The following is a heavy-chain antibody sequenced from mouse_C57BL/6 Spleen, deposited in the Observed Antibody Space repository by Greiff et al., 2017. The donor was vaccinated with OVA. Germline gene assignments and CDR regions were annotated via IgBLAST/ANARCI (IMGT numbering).Heavy chain of an antibody. CDR3: APYYYGRAWFAY. CDR2: IHPNSGST. D-gene: IGHD1-1*01. J-gene: IGHJ3*01. Sequence: QVQLQQPGAELVKPGASVKLSCKASGYTFTSYWMHWVKQRPGQGLEWIGMIHPNSGSTNYNEKLKSKATLTVDKSSSTAYMQLSSLTSEDSAVYYCAPYYYGRAWFAYWGQGTLVTVSA. CDR1: GYTFTSYW. V-gene: IGHV1-64*01.